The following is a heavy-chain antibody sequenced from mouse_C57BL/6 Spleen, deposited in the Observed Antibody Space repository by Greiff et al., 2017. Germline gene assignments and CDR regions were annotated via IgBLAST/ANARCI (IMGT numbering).Heavy chain of an antibody. V-gene: IGHV1-64*01. D-gene: IGHD2-4*01. CDR3: ARDLDYDEVHFDY. CDR1: GYTFTSYW. J-gene: IGHJ2*01. Sequence: QVQLQQPGAELVKPGASVKLSCKASGYTFTSYWMHWVKQRPGQGLEWIGMIHPNSGSTNYNEKFKGKATLTVDKSSSTAYMQLSSLTSEDSAVYYCARDLDYDEVHFDYWGQGTTLTVSS. CDR2: IHPNSGST.